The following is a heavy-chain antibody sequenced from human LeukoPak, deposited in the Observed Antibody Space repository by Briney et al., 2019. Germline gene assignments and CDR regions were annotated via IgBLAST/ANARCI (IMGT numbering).Heavy chain of an antibody. D-gene: IGHD2-15*01. CDR1: GYSISSGYY. V-gene: IGHV4-38-2*01. CDR2: IYHSGST. J-gene: IGHJ6*03. CDR3: ARGRSLPHYYYYMDV. Sequence: SETLSLTCAVSGYSISSGYYWGWIRQPPGKGLEWIGSIYHSGSTYYNPSLKSRVTISVDTSKNQFSLKLSSVTAADTAVYYCARGRSLPHYYYYMDVWGKGTTVTVSS.